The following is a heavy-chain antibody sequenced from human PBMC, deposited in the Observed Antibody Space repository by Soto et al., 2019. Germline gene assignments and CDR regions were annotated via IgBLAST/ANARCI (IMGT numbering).Heavy chain of an antibody. V-gene: IGHV3-7*01. D-gene: IGHD2-21*01. CDR1: GFTFSSYE. J-gene: IGHJ5*02. CDR2: IKQDGSER. CDR3: ASARHIGP. Sequence: GGSLRLSCAASGFTFSSYEMNWARQAPGKGPEWVANIKQDGSERNYVDSVKGRFTISRDNAENSLYLQMNSLRVEDTGVYYCASARHIGPWGQGTLVTVSS.